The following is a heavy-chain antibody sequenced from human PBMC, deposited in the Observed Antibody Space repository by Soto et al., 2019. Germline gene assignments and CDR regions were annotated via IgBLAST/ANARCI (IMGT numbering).Heavy chain of an antibody. CDR2: FDPEDGET. J-gene: IGHJ4*02. V-gene: IGHV1-24*01. Sequence: GASVKVSCKVSGYTLTELSMHWVRQAPGKGLEWMGGFDPEDGETIYAQKFQGRVTMTEDTSTDTAYMELSSLRSEDTAVYYCATTDDGSYRYDYWGQGTLVTVSS. D-gene: IGHD3-16*02. CDR1: GYTLTELS. CDR3: ATTDDGSYRYDY.